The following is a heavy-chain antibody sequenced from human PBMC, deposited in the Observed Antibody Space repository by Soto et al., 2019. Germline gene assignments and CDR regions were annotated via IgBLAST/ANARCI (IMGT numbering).Heavy chain of an antibody. CDR2: ISGSGGST. J-gene: IGHJ4*02. CDR1: GFTFSSYA. Sequence: GGSLRLSCAASGFTFSSYAMSWVRQAPGKGLEWVSAISGSGGSTYYADSVKGRFTISRDNSKNTLYLQMNSLRAEDTAVYYCAKVADSSGYYSPDYFDYWGQGTLVTVSS. D-gene: IGHD3-22*01. CDR3: AKVADSSGYYSPDYFDY. V-gene: IGHV3-23*01.